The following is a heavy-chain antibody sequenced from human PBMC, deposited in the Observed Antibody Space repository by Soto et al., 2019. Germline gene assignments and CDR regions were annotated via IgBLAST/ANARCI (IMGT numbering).Heavy chain of an antibody. CDR3: ARAVAVPADFDY. CDR1: GYSFTCYA. D-gene: IGHD6-19*01. J-gene: IGHJ4*02. Sequence: QVQLVQSGAEEKKPGASVKVSCKASGYSFTCYAMHWVRQAPGQGLEWMGWINAGNGNTKYSQKFQGRVTITRDTSASTAYMELSSLRSEDTALYYCARAVAVPADFDYWGQGTLVTVSS. CDR2: INAGNGNT. V-gene: IGHV1-3*05.